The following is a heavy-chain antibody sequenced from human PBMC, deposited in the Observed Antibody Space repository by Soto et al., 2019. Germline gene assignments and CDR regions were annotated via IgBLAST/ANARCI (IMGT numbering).Heavy chain of an antibody. CDR2: IYYSGST. J-gene: IGHJ4*02. CDR1: GGSVSSGSYY. CDR3: ARGGIAAAGTHLAY. V-gene: IGHV4-61*01. D-gene: IGHD6-13*01. Sequence: QVQLQESGPGLVKPSETLSLTCTVSGGSVSSGSYYWRWIRQPPGKGLEWIGYIYYSGSTNYNHPLKRRVTISVDTSKHQFSLKLSSVTAADTAVYYCARGGIAAAGTHLAYWGQGTLVTVSS.